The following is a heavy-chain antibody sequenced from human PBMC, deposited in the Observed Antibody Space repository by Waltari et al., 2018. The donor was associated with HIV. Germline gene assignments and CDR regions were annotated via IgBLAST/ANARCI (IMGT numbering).Heavy chain of an antibody. J-gene: IGHJ4*02. CDR3: ATTLRRGFDS. CDR1: GGSISSTNLY. Sequence: QLQLQESGPRLAKPSETLSLTCTVSGGSISSTNLYWGWIRQPPGKVLEWIGSVYYSGNTYYSPSLKSRVTISVDTSKNEFSLNLSSVTAADTAIYYCATTLRRGFDSWGRGTLVTVSS. CDR2: VYYSGNT. D-gene: IGHD1-1*01. V-gene: IGHV4-39*01.